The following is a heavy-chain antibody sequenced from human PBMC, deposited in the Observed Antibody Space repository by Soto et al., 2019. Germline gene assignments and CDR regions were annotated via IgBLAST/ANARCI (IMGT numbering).Heavy chain of an antibody. CDR1: GGSISSSSYY. CDR2: IYYSGST. D-gene: IGHD6-13*01. Sequence: ASETLSLTCTVSGGSISSSSYYWGWIRQPPGKGLEWIGSIYYSGSTYYNPSLKSRVTISVDTSKNQFSLKLSSVTAADTAVYYCASQLIAAVHNWFDPWGQGTLVTVSS. J-gene: IGHJ5*02. V-gene: IGHV4-39*01. CDR3: ASQLIAAVHNWFDP.